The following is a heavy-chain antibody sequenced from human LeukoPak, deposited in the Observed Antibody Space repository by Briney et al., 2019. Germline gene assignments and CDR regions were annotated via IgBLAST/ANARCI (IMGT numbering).Heavy chain of an antibody. V-gene: IGHV4-39*01. CDR2: ISYSGST. Sequence: SETLSLTCSVSGGSISTSSYFWDWIRQPPGKGLEWIGTISYSGSTYYNPSLKSRVSMSVATSKNQFSLKLSAVTAADTAVYYCARLSDILTGYDYWGQGTLAIVSS. CDR1: GGSISTSSYF. D-gene: IGHD3-9*01. J-gene: IGHJ4*02. CDR3: ARLSDILTGYDY.